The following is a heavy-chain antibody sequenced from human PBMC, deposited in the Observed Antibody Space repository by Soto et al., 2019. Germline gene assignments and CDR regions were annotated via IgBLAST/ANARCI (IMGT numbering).Heavy chain of an antibody. V-gene: IGHV3-11*06. CDR3: ARSITVTTPFDY. CDR2: ISSSSSYT. CDR1: GFTFSDYY. J-gene: IGHJ4*02. Sequence: QVQLVESGGGLVKPGGSLRLSCAASGFTFSDYYMSWIRQAPGKGLEWVSYISSSSSYTNYADSVKGRFTISRDNAKNSLYLQMNSLRAEDTAVYYCARSITVTTPFDYWGQGTLVTDSS. D-gene: IGHD4-17*01.